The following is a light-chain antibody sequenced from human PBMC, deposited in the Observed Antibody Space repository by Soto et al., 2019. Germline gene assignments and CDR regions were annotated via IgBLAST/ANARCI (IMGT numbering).Light chain of an antibody. CDR3: GTWDISLDTVV. J-gene: IGLJ2*01. CDR1: SSNVGGNY. Sequence: QSVLTQPPSVSAAPGQKVTISCSGSSSNVGGNYVSWYQVLPQTAPKLLIYDNHKRHSGIPDRFSGSKSGTSATLGITDLQTGDEAEYYCGTWDISLDTVVFGGGTKVTAL. V-gene: IGLV1-51*01. CDR2: DNH.